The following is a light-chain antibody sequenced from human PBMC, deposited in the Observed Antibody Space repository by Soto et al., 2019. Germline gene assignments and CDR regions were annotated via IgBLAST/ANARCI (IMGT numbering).Light chain of an antibody. V-gene: IGKV1-39*01. CDR1: QSISSY. CDR2: AAS. Sequence: DIQMTQSPSSLSASVGDRVTITCRASQSISSYLNWYQQKPGKAPKLLIYAASSLQSGVPSRFSGSGSGTDFTLTISSLQPEDVATYYWQQSYSTHLTFGGGTKVEIK. J-gene: IGKJ4*01. CDR3: QQSYSTHLT.